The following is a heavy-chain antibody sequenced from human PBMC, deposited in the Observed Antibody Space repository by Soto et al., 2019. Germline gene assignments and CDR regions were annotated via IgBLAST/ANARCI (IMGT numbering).Heavy chain of an antibody. V-gene: IGHV4-59*01. CDR3: ARESGDFHFDY. CDR2: IYYSGST. CDR1: GGSISSYY. J-gene: IGHJ4*02. D-gene: IGHD4-17*01. Sequence: PSETLSLTCTVSGGSISSYYWSWIRQPPGKGLEWIGYIYYSGSTNYNPSLKSRVTISVDTSKNQFSLKLSSVTAADTAVYYCARESGDFHFDYWGQGTLVTVSS.